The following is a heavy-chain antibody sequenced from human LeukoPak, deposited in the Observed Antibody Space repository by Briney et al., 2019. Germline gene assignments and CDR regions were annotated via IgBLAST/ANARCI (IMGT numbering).Heavy chain of an antibody. Sequence: SSVKVSCKASGGTFSSYAISWVRQAPGQGLEWMGGIIPIFGTADYAQKFQGRVTITADESTSTAYMELSSLRSEDTAVYYCARFGELLSQFDYWGQGTLVTVSS. V-gene: IGHV1-69*01. CDR1: GGTFSSYA. CDR3: ARFGELLSQFDY. CDR2: IIPIFGTA. J-gene: IGHJ4*02. D-gene: IGHD3-10*01.